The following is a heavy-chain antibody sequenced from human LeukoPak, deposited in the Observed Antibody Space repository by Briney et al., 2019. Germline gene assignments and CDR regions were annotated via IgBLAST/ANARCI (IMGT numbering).Heavy chain of an antibody. J-gene: IGHJ4*02. D-gene: IGHD3-22*01. V-gene: IGHV4-34*01. CDR1: GGSFSGYY. CDR3: ARGLAGHIRTYYYDSSGYYRTPYFDY. Sequence: PSETLSLTCAVYGGSFSGYYWSWIRQPPGKGLEWIGEINHSGSTNYNPSLKSRVTISVDTSKNQFSLKLSSVTAADTAVYYCARGLAGHIRTYYYDSSGYYRTPYFDYRGQGTLVTVSS. CDR2: INHSGST.